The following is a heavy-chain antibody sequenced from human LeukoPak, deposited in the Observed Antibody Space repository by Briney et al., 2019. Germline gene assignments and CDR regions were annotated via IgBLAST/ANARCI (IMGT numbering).Heavy chain of an antibody. CDR3: ARDDQEKNAFDI. J-gene: IGHJ3*02. V-gene: IGHV3-33*01. CDR2: IWYDGSNK. CDR1: GFTFSSYG. Sequence: GGSLRLSCAASGFTFSSYGMHWVRQAPGKGLEWVAVIWYDGSNKYYADSVKGRFTISRDNSKNTLYLQMNSLRAEDTAVYYCARDDQEKNAFDIWGQGTMVTVSS.